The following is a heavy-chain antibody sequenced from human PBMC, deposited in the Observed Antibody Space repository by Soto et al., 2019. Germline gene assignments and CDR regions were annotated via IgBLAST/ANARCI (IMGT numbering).Heavy chain of an antibody. Sequence: SVKVSCKASGGTFSSYAISWVRQAPGQGLEWMGGIIPICGTANYAQKFQGRVTITADESTSTAYMELSSLRSEDTAVYYCARSESRVLWFGELLSGVNWFDPWGQGTQFTVS. D-gene: IGHD3-10*01. V-gene: IGHV1-69*13. CDR3: ARSESRVLWFGELLSGVNWFDP. CDR1: GGTFSSYA. CDR2: IIPICGTA. J-gene: IGHJ5*02.